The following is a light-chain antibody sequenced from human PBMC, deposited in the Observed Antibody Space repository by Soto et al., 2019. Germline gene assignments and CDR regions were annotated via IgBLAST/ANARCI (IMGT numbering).Light chain of an antibody. J-gene: IGKJ4*01. V-gene: IGKV3-20*01. CDR1: QSVNNNY. CDR3: HQYGSTPPLS. CDR2: ASS. Sequence: EIVLTQSPGTLSLSPGERATLSCRASQSVNNNYLAWYRQKPGQAPRLLIYASSSRAAGIPDRFSGSGSGTDFTLTISRLEPEDFAVYYCHQYGSTPPLSFGGGTKVDIK.